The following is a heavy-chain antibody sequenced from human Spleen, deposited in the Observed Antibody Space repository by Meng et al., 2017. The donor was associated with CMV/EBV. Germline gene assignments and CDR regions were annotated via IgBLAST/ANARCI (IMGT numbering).Heavy chain of an antibody. D-gene: IGHD3-22*01. CDR2: INHSGST. CDR1: GGSFSGYY. V-gene: IGHV4-34*01. Sequence: SQTLSLTCAVYGGSFSGYYWSWIRQPPGKGLEWIGEINHSGSTNYNPSLKSRVTISVDTSKNQFSLKLSSVTAADTAVYYCARDTYYDSSGDGFDIWGQGTVVTVSS. CDR3: ARDTYYDSSGDGFDI. J-gene: IGHJ3*02.